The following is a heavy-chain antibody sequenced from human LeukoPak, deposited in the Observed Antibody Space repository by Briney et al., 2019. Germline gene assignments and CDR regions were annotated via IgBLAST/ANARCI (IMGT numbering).Heavy chain of an antibody. V-gene: IGHV4-59*01. J-gene: IGHJ5*02. CDR2: IYYSGTT. Sequence: YIYYSGTTNYNPSLKSRVTISVDTSKNQFSLKLSSVTAADTAVYYCARLKSFWSGYYTPWGQGTLVTVSS. CDR3: ARLKSFWSGYYTP. D-gene: IGHD3-3*01.